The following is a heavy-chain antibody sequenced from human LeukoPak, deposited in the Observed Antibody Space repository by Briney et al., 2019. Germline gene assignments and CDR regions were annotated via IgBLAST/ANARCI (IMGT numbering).Heavy chain of an antibody. J-gene: IGHJ4*02. V-gene: IGHV3-49*04. CDR3: TRVPVITMVRGVEFDY. CDR2: IISKAYGGTT. Sequence: GGSLRLSCAASGFTFSSYSMNWVRQAPGKGLEWVGFIISKAYGGTTEYAASVKGRFTISRDDSKSIAYLQMNSLKTEDTAVYYCTRVPVITMVRGVEFDYWGQGTLVTVSS. D-gene: IGHD3-10*01. CDR1: GFTFSSYS.